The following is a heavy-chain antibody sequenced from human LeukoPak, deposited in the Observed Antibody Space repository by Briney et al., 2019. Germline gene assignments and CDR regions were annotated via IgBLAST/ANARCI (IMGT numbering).Heavy chain of an antibody. Sequence: PGGSLRLPCASSGFTFSSYAMSWVRQAPGKGLEWVSAISGSGGSTYYADSVKGRFTISRDNSKNTLYLQMNSLRAEDTAVYYCAKARRPYSSGWYRPDYWGQGTLVTVSS. CDR1: GFTFSSYA. CDR3: AKARRPYSSGWYRPDY. CDR2: ISGSGGST. D-gene: IGHD6-19*01. V-gene: IGHV3-23*01. J-gene: IGHJ4*02.